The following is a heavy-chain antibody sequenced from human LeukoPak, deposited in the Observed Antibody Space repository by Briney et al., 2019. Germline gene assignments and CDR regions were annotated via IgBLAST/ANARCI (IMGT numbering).Heavy chain of an antibody. CDR3: ARVGCSGGRCPGYGMDV. J-gene: IGHJ6*02. CDR2: ISSSSYI. Sequence: GGSLRLSCAASGFTFSSYSMNWVRQAPGKGLEWVSSISSSSYIYYADSVKGRFTISRDNAKNSLYLQMNSLRVEDTAMYYCARVGCSGGRCPGYGMDVWGQGTTVTVSS. CDR1: GFTFSSYS. V-gene: IGHV3-21*01. D-gene: IGHD2-15*01.